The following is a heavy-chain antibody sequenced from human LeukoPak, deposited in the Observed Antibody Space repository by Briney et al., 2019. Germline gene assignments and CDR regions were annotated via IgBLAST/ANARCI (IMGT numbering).Heavy chain of an antibody. J-gene: IGHJ4*02. CDR3: ARGKSGFDY. CDR1: GFDFSTQW. Sequence: GGSLRLSCAASGFDFSTQWMSWVRQAPGKGLEWVANIKQDGSEKYYVDSVKGRFTISRDNAKNSLYLQMNSLRAEDTAVYYCARGKSGFDYWGQGTLVTVSS. CDR2: IKQDGSEK. V-gene: IGHV3-7*01. D-gene: IGHD1-1*01.